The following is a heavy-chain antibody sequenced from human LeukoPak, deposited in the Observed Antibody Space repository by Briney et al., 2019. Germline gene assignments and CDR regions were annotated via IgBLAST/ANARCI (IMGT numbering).Heavy chain of an antibody. Sequence: GGALRLSCAASGFTFRRYAMSWVRQAPRQGLEWVSSISGGGVGTYYANSVKGRFTISRDNSKSTLYLQMNGLGAEDTAVYYCAKISTPIPAAGAMDNWGQGTLVTVSS. J-gene: IGHJ4*02. CDR3: AKISTPIPAAGAMDN. D-gene: IGHD6-13*01. V-gene: IGHV3-23*01. CDR2: ISGGGVGT. CDR1: GFTFRRYA.